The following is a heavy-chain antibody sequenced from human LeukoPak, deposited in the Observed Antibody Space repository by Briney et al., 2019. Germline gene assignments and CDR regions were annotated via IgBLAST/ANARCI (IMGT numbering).Heavy chain of an antibody. Sequence: GESLNISFKGSGYIFTSYWIGWARQMPGKGLEWMGIIYPGDSDTRYSPSFQGQVSISVDKSISTAYLQWSSLKASDTAMYYCARSGGNYYSIWGQGTMVTVSS. D-gene: IGHD1-26*01. CDR2: IYPGDSDT. CDR1: GYIFTSYW. CDR3: ARSGGNYYSI. J-gene: IGHJ3*02. V-gene: IGHV5-51*01.